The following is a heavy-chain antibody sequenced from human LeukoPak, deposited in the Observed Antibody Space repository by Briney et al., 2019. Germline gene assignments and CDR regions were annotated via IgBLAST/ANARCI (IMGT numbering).Heavy chain of an antibody. Sequence: GASVKVSCKASGYTFTSYGISWVRQAPGQGLEWMGWISAYNGNTNYAQKLQGRVTMTTDTSTSTAYMELRSLRSDDTAVYYCARSCITMVRGVIIKGRYNWFDPWGQGTLVTVSS. CDR2: ISAYNGNT. J-gene: IGHJ5*02. CDR1: GYTFTSYG. D-gene: IGHD3-10*01. V-gene: IGHV1-18*04. CDR3: ARSCITMVRGVIIKGRYNWFDP.